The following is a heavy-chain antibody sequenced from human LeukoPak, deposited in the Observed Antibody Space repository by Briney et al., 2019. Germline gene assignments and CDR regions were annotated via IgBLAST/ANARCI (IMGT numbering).Heavy chain of an antibody. CDR1: GGSISSSSYY. D-gene: IGHD3-3*01. CDR2: IYYSGST. J-gene: IGHJ4*02. CDR3: AGLYYDFWSGYYPFDY. V-gene: IGHV4-39*01. Sequence: PSETLSLTCTVSGGSISSSSYYWGWIRQPPGKGLEWIGSIYYSGSTYYNPSLKSRVTISVDTSKNQFSLKLSSVTAADTAVYYCAGLYYDFWSGYYPFDYWGQGTLVTVSS.